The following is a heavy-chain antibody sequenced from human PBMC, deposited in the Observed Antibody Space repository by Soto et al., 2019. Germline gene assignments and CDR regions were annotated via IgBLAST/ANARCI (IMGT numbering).Heavy chain of an antibody. J-gene: IGHJ4*02. Sequence: EVQLLESGGGLVQPGGSLRLSCAGSGFTFSAYGMSWVRQAPGKGLEWVSGISVSGTSTYYADSVKGRFTNSRDNSKNTLYLQMKRLRAEDTALYYCAKDWTRGSGGYPDYFDYWGQGTLVTVSS. CDR2: ISVSGTST. D-gene: IGHD3-10*01. CDR3: AKDWTRGSGGYPDYFDY. V-gene: IGHV3-23*01. CDR1: GFTFSAYG.